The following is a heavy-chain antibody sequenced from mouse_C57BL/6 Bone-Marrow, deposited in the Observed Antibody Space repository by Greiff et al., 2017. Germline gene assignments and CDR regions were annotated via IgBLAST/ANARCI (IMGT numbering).Heavy chain of an antibody. CDR2: IYPGSGST. CDR3: ARPYYSNYWYFDV. J-gene: IGHJ1*03. CDR1: GYTFTSYW. D-gene: IGHD2-5*01. V-gene: IGHV1-55*01. Sequence: VQLQQPGPELVKPGASVKMSCKASGYTFTSYWITWVKQRPGQGLEWIGDIYPGSGSTNYNEKFKSKATLTVDTSSRTAYMQLSRLTSEDSAVYSGARPYYSNYWYFDVWGTGTTVTVSS.